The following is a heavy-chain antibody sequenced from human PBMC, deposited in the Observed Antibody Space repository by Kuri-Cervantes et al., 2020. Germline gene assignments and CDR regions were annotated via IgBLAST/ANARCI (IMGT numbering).Heavy chain of an antibody. CDR2: MNPNSGNK. CDR1: GYIFPSYD. CDR3: ARGPGPTLRYFDWFQEDYYYGMDV. J-gene: IGHJ6*02. V-gene: IGHV1-8*01. Sequence: GSVTVSCRATGYIFPSYDIHWVRQATGQGLEWMGWMNPNSGNKGYAQKFQGRVTMTRNTSISTAYMELSSLRSEDTAVYYCARGPGPTLRYFDWFQEDYYYGMDVWGQGTTVTVSS. D-gene: IGHD3-9*01.